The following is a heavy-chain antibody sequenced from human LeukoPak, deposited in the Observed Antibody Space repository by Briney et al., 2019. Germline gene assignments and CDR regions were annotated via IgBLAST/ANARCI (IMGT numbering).Heavy chain of an antibody. CDR1: GFSFSNFG. CDR2: ITGRGSSA. J-gene: IGHJ4*02. D-gene: IGHD4-17*01. V-gene: IGHV3-23*01. Sequence: GGSLRLSCAASGFSFSNFGMNWVRQGLGKGLEWVSSITGRGSSAYYADSVRGRFTISRDNSKSTLYLQMNSLRGDDTAVYYCARDYGDYGLDYWGQGALVTVAS. CDR3: ARDYGDYGLDY.